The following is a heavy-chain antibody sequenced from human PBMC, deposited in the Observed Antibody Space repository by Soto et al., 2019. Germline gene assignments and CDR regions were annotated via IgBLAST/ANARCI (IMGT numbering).Heavy chain of an antibody. V-gene: IGHV3-23*01. Sequence: PGGSLRLSCAASGFTFSSYAMSRVRQAPGKGLEWVSAISGSGGSTYYADSVKGRFTISRDNSKNTLYLQMNSLRAEDTAVYYCAKDRQQWLVLWFDPWGQGTLVTSPQ. J-gene: IGHJ5*02. CDR1: GFTFSSYA. CDR3: AKDRQQWLVLWFDP. D-gene: IGHD6-19*01. CDR2: ISGSGGST.